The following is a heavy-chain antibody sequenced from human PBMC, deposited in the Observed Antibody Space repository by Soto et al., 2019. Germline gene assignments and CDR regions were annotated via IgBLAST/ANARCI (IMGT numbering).Heavy chain of an antibody. CDR3: AKDLRQQLAWDY. Sequence: QVQLVESGGGVVQPGRSLRLSCAASGFTFSSYGMHWVRQAPGKGLEWVAVISYDGSNKYYADSVKGRFTISRDNSKNTLYLQMNSLRAEDTAVYYCAKDLRQQLAWDYWGQGTLVTVSS. D-gene: IGHD6-13*01. J-gene: IGHJ4*02. V-gene: IGHV3-30*18. CDR2: ISYDGSNK. CDR1: GFTFSSYG.